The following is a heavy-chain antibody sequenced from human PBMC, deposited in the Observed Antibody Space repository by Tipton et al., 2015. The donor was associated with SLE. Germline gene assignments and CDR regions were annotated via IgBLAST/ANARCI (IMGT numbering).Heavy chain of an antibody. CDR3: SREAPVDYHYYMDV. V-gene: IGHV4-61*02. Sequence: LVQPSQTLSLTCKVSGGSISSGSYYWSWIRQPAGKGLEWIGRIHTSGSTNYNPSLKSRVTISLDTSKNQFSLKLTSVTAADPAVYYCSREAPVDYHYYMDVWGKGTAVTVSS. CDR1: GGSISSGSYY. J-gene: IGHJ6*03. CDR2: IHTSGST.